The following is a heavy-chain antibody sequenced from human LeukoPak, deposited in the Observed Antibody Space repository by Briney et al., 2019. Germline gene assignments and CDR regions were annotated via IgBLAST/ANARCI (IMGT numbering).Heavy chain of an antibody. Sequence: SETLSLTCTVSGGSISRGDYYWSWIRQPPGKGLEWIGYIYYSGSTYYNPSLKSRVTVSIDTSKTQFSLRLSSVTAADTAVYYCARVFISGPEYWFDPWGQGTLVTVSS. CDR3: ARVFISGPEYWFDP. CDR2: IYYSGST. D-gene: IGHD6-19*01. J-gene: IGHJ5*02. CDR1: GGSISRGDYY. V-gene: IGHV4-30-4*01.